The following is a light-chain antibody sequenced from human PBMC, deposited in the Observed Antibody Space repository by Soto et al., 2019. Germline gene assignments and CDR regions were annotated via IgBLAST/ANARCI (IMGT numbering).Light chain of an antibody. CDR2: DAS. CDR1: QSISSW. CDR3: QQYEGDPWT. V-gene: IGKV1-5*01. Sequence: DIQMTQSPSTLSASVGDRVAITCRASQSISSWLAWYQQKPGKAPNLLIYDASSLKSGVPSRFSGSGSGTEFTLTISNLQPDDFATYYCQQYEGDPWTFGQGTKVEIQ. J-gene: IGKJ1*01.